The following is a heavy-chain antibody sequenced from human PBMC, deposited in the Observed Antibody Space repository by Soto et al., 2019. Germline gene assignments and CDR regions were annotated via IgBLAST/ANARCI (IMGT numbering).Heavy chain of an antibody. CDR2: IWYDGRNE. CDR3: ARDRYDGGSSMVVPGY. J-gene: IGHJ4*02. D-gene: IGHD1-26*01. Sequence: QVHLVESGGGVVQPGRSLRLSCAASGFTFSSFGMHWVRQAPGKGLEWVSLIWYDGRNEYYAESVKGRFTMSRDNSKNTVYLQMNSLRAEDTAIYYCARDRYDGGSSMVVPGYWGQGTLVTVSS. V-gene: IGHV3-33*01. CDR1: GFTFSSFG.